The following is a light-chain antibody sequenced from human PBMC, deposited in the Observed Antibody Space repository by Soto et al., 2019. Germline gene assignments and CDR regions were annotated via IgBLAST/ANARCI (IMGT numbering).Light chain of an antibody. CDR3: QQYNKWPPIT. CDR2: GAS. Sequence: EIVMTQSPATLSVSPGERATLSCRASQSVRSDLAWYLQKPGQAPRLLIYGASTRATGIPARFSGSGSGTEFTLTISSLQSEDSAVYYCQQYNKWPPITFGQGTRLETK. CDR1: QSVRSD. V-gene: IGKV3-15*01. J-gene: IGKJ5*01.